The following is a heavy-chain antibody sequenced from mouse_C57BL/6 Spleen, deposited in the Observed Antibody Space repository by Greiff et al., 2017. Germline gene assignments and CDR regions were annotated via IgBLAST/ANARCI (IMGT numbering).Heavy chain of an antibody. J-gene: IGHJ2*01. Sequence: QVQLQQPGAELVRPGSSVKLSCKASGYTFTSYWMDWVKQRPGQGLEWIGNIYPSDSETHYNQKFKDKATLTVDKSSSTAYMQLSSLTSEDSAVYYCARGYSNLFDYWGQGTPLTVSS. CDR1: GYTFTSYW. CDR2: IYPSDSET. CDR3: ARGYSNLFDY. D-gene: IGHD2-5*01. V-gene: IGHV1-61*01.